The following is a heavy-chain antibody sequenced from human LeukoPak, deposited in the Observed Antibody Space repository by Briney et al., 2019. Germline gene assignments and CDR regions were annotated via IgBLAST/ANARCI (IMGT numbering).Heavy chain of an antibody. CDR1: GGSISPYY. Sequence: SETLSLTCTVSGGSISPYYWSWIRQPAGKGLGWIGRIYTSGNSNYNPSLTSRVTMSVDTSKNQFSLKLASVTAADTAVYYCARAGHGSGSSVDYWGQGTLVTVSS. J-gene: IGHJ4*02. D-gene: IGHD3-10*01. CDR2: IYTSGNS. V-gene: IGHV4-4*07. CDR3: ARAGHGSGSSVDY.